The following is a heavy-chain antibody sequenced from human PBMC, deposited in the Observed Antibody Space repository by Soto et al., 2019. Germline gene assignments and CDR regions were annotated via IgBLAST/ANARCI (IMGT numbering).Heavy chain of an antibody. V-gene: IGHV4-59*01. CDR2: IYYSGST. Sequence: SETLSLTCTVSGGSISSYYWSWIRQPPGKGLEWIGYIYYSGSTNYNPSLKSRVTISVDTSKNQFYLKVNSVTAADTAVYYCARDLWGYCGTDCYPLDVWGQGTTVTVSS. CDR3: ARDLWGYCGTDCYPLDV. CDR1: GGSISSYY. D-gene: IGHD2-21*02. J-gene: IGHJ6*02.